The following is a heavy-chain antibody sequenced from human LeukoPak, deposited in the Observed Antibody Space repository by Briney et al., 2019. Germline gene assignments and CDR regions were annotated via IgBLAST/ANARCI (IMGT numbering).Heavy chain of an antibody. Sequence: GASVKVPCKVSGYTLTELSMHWVRQAPGKGLEWMGGFDPEDGETIYAQKFQGRVTMTEDTSTDTAYMELSSLRSEDTAVYYCATRARSSGWYSLNWFDPWGQGTLVTVSS. CDR2: FDPEDGET. J-gene: IGHJ5*02. V-gene: IGHV1-24*01. CDR3: ATRARSSGWYSLNWFDP. D-gene: IGHD6-19*01. CDR1: GYTLTELS.